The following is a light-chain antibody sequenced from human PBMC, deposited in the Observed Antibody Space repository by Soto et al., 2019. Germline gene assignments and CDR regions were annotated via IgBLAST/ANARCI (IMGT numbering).Light chain of an antibody. CDR2: DVS. CDR1: SSDVGGYNY. CDR3: SSYTSSSTLG. V-gene: IGLV2-14*01. Sequence: QSALTQPASVSGSPGQSITISCTGTSSDVGGYNYLSWYQQHPGKAPKLMIYDVSNRPSGVSNRFSGSKSGNTASLTISGLQAEDEADYYCSSYTSSSTLGFGGGTQLTVL. J-gene: IGLJ2*01.